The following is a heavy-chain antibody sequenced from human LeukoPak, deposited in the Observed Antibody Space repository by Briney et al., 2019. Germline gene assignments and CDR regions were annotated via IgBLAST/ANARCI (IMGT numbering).Heavy chain of an antibody. D-gene: IGHD2-2*02. J-gene: IGHJ6*02. CDR2: ISSSDNTI. Sequence: GGALRLSCAASGFTFSDYHMNWIRQAPGKGLGGVSYISSSDNTIYYVDSVKGRFTISRDNAKNSLYLQMNSLRVEDTAVYYCARDGTRYCSSTSCYSGYYYYGMDVWGQGTTVTVSS. CDR1: GFTFSDYH. CDR3: ARDGTRYCSSTSCYSGYYYYGMDV. V-gene: IGHV3-11*01.